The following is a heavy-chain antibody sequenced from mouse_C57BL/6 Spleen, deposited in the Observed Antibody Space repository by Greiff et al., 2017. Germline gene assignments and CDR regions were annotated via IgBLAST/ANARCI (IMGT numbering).Heavy chain of an antibody. J-gene: IGHJ4*01. D-gene: IGHD2-5*01. Sequence: DVMLVESGGGLVKPGGSLKLSCAASGFTFSDYGMHWVRQAPEKGLEWVAYISSGSSTIYYADTVKGRFTISRDNAKNTLFLQMTSLRSEDTAMYYCARYYSNYVYAMDYWGQGTSVTVSS. V-gene: IGHV5-17*01. CDR3: ARYYSNYVYAMDY. CDR1: GFTFSDYG. CDR2: ISSGSSTI.